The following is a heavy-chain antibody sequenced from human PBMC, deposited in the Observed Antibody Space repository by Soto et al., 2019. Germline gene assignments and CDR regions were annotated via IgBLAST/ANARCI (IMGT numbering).Heavy chain of an antibody. D-gene: IGHD3-22*01. CDR1: GYTLTSYG. CDR2: ISAYNGNT. CDR3: ARAGAFYETSGYPWSTFDI. Sequence: QVHLVQSGAEVKKPGASVKVSCKASGYTLTSYGISWVRQAPGQGLQWMGWISAYNGNTNYADKFQGRVTMTTDTSMSTAHMEVRSLRSDDTAVYYCARAGAFYETSGYPWSTFDIWGQGTMVTVSS. J-gene: IGHJ3*02. V-gene: IGHV1-18*01.